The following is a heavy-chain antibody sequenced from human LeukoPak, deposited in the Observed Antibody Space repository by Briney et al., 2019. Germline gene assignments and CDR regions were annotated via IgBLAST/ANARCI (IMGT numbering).Heavy chain of an antibody. D-gene: IGHD3-9*01. Sequence: GESLKISCKASGYSFTTYWIGWVRQMPGKGLEWMGIIYPGDSDTRYSPSFQGQVTISADKSISTAYLQWSSLKASDTAMYYCASRYYDILTGYYHDAFDIWGQGTVVTVSS. J-gene: IGHJ3*02. CDR1: GYSFTTYW. CDR3: ASRYYDILTGYYHDAFDI. CDR2: IYPGDSDT. V-gene: IGHV5-51*01.